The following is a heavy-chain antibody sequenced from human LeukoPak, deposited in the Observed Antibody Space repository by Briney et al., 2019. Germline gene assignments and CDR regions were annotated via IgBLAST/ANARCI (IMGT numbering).Heavy chain of an antibody. CDR3: ARARLLHNWFDP. V-gene: IGHV7-4-1*02. Sequence: ASVKVSCKASGYTFNTYAMNWVRQAPGQGLEWMGWINTNTGKPTSVQGFRGRFDFSLDTSVSTAYLHISSLKTEDTAVYYCARARLLHNWFDPWGQGTLVTVSS. CDR1: GYTFNTYA. J-gene: IGHJ5*02. CDR2: INTNTGKP. D-gene: IGHD2-15*01.